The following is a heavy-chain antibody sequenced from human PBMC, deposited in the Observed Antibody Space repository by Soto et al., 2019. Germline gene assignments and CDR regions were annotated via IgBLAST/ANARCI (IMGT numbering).Heavy chain of an antibody. Sequence: ASVKVSCKASGGTFSSYTISWVRQAPGQGLEWMGRIIPILGIANYAQKFQGRVTITADKSTSTAYMELSSLRSEDTAVYYCARAGDSIAVAGLEYFQHWGQGTLVTVSS. V-gene: IGHV1-69*02. J-gene: IGHJ1*01. CDR1: GGTFSSYT. D-gene: IGHD6-19*01. CDR2: IIPILGIA. CDR3: ARAGDSIAVAGLEYFQH.